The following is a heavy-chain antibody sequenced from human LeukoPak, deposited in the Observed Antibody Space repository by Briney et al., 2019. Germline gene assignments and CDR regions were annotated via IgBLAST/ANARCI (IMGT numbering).Heavy chain of an antibody. CDR2: IKQDGSEK. Sequence: GGSLRLSCAASGFTFSSYWMSWIRQPPGKGLEWVANIKQDGSEKNYVESVKGRFTISRDNAKNSLYLQMNSLRAEDTAVYYCAELGITMIGGVWGKGTTVTISS. V-gene: IGHV3-7*01. CDR3: AELGITMIGGV. J-gene: IGHJ6*04. CDR1: GFTFSSYW. D-gene: IGHD3-10*02.